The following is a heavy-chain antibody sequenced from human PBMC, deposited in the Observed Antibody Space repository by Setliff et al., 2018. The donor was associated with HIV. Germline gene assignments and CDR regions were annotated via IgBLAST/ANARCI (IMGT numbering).Heavy chain of an antibody. V-gene: IGHV4-34*01. J-gene: IGHJ4*02. CDR2: INHSGNT. CDR3: ARQGRPGDFDS. Sequence: SETLSLTCAVFGGSFTDIGGFFTDYYWIWIRQPPGNGLEWIGEINHSGNTYYNPSLKSRVTITGDTSKKQFALKLRAVTAADSAVYYCARQGRPGDFDSWGQGTLVTVSS. CDR1: GGSFTDIGGFFTDYY. D-gene: IGHD7-27*01.